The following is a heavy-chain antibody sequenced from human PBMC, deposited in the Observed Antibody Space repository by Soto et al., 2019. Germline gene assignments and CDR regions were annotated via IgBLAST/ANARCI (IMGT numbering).Heavy chain of an antibody. D-gene: IGHD1-26*01. CDR1: GGTFSSYA. CDR2: IIPIFGTA. Sequence: QVQLVQSGAEVKKPGSSVKVSCKASGGTFSSYAISWVRQAPGQGLEWMGGIIPIFGTANYAQKFQGRVTITADESTSTGYKELSSLRSEDTAVYYCARDREVGATKGGVEYWGQGTLVTVSS. V-gene: IGHV1-69*01. J-gene: IGHJ4*02. CDR3: ARDREVGATKGGVEY.